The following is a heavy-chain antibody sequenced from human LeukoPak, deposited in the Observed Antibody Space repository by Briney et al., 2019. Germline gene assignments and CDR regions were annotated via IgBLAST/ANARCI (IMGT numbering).Heavy chain of an antibody. CDR3: ARVRGYSYGPDYFDY. V-gene: IGHV3-53*04. Sequence: GGSLRLSCAASGFTVSSNYMSWVRQAPGKGVGGVSVIYSGGSTYYADSVKGRFTISRHNSKNTLYLQMNSLRAEDTAVYYCARVRGYSYGPDYFDYWGQGTLVTVSS. D-gene: IGHD5-18*01. CDR1: GFTVSSNY. CDR2: IYSGGST. J-gene: IGHJ4*02.